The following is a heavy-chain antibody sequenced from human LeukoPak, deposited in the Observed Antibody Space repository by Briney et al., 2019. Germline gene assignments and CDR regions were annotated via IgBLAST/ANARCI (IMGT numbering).Heavy chain of an antibody. CDR2: IYYSGSA. CDR3: ARAGGVKTAALDLDY. Sequence: SETLSLTCTVSGGSMSSYSWSWIRQPPGKGLEWIGNIYYSGSANHNPSLKSRVTISRDTSKNQFSLKLTSVTTADTAVYYCARAGGVKTAALDLDYWGQGTLVTVSS. J-gene: IGHJ4*02. D-gene: IGHD6-25*01. V-gene: IGHV4-59*01. CDR1: GGSMSSYS.